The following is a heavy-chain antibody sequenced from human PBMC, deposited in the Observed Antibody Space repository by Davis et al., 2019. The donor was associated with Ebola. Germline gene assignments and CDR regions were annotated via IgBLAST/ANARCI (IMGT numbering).Heavy chain of an antibody. J-gene: IGHJ4*02. Sequence: GESLKISCAASGFTFDDYAMHWVRQAPGKGLEWVAVISYDGSNKYYADSVKGRFTISRDNSKNTLYLQMNSLRAEDTAVYYCARGTGADIFDYWGQGTLVTVSS. D-gene: IGHD7-27*01. CDR2: ISYDGSNK. V-gene: IGHV3-30*04. CDR3: ARGTGADIFDY. CDR1: GFTFDDYA.